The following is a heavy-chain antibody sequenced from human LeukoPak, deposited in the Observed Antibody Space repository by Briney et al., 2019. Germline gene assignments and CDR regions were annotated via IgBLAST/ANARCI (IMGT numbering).Heavy chain of an antibody. CDR1: GFTFTNAW. V-gene: IGHV3-15*01. CDR3: TTSSIGYTYGAY. Sequence: GGSLRLSCEPSGFTFTNAWMSWVRQAPGKGLEWVGRIKSKNSGGTTDYAAPVKGRFTISRDDSKNMLYLQMNSLNTEDTAVYYCTTSSIGYTYGAYWGQGALVNVSS. CDR2: IKSKNSGGTT. D-gene: IGHD3-22*01. J-gene: IGHJ4*02.